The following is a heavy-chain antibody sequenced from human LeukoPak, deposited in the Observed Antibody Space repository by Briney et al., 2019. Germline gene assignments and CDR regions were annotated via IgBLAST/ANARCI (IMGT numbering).Heavy chain of an antibody. CDR1: GFTFSSYG. V-gene: IGHV3-30*03. CDR2: ISYDGSNK. D-gene: IGHD3-10*01. J-gene: IGHJ4*02. Sequence: GGSLRLSCAASGFTFSSYGMHWVRQAPGKGLEWVAVISYDGSNKYYADSVKGRFTISRDTSMNTLYLQMNSLRAEDTAVYYCARDLYYGSGRYDYWGQGTLVTVSS. CDR3: ARDLYYGSGRYDY.